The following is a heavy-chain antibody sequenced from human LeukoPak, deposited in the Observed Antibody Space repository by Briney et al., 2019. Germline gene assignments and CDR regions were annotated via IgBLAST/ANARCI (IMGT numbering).Heavy chain of an antibody. V-gene: IGHV4-30-2*01. CDR2: IYHSGST. D-gene: IGHD3-10*01. Sequence: SQTLSLTCAVSGGSISGGVYSWSWIRQPPGKGLEWIGYIYHSGSTYYNPSLKSRVTISVDRSKNQFSLKLSSVTAADTAVYYCARVASGPPYFDYWGQGTLVTVSS. J-gene: IGHJ4*02. CDR3: ARVASGPPYFDY. CDR1: GGSISGGVYS.